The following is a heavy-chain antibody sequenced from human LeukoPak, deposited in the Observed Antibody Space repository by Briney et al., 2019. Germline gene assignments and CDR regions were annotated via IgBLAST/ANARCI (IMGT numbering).Heavy chain of an antibody. J-gene: IGHJ3*02. CDR1: GGSTSSYY. CDR2: IYYSGST. CDR3: ARVHRLVPGPFHI. D-gene: IGHD6-6*01. V-gene: IGHV4-59*01. Sequence: SETLSLTCTVSGGSTSSYYWSWIRQPPGKGLEWIGNIYYSGSTNYNPSLKSRVTISVDTSKNQFSLNLRSVTAADTAVFYCARVHRLVPGPFHIWGQGTMVIVSS.